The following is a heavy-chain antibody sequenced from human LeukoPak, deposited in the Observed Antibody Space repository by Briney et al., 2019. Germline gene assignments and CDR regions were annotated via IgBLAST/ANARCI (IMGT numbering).Heavy chain of an antibody. V-gene: IGHV3-23*01. J-gene: IGHJ4*02. CDR1: GFTFSSYA. CDR3: AKEVGSGWYGSYFGY. CDR2: ISGSGGST. D-gene: IGHD6-19*01. Sequence: PGGSLRLSCAASGFTFSSYAMSWVRQAPGKGLEWVSAISGSGGSTYYADSVKGRFTISRDNSKKTLYLQMNSLRAEDTALYYCAKEVGSGWYGSYFGYWGQGTLVTVSS.